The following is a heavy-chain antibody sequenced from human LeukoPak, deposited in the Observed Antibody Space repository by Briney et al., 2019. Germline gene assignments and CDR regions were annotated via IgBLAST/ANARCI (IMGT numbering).Heavy chain of an antibody. CDR2: ISWNSGSI. Sequence: GGSLRLSCAASGFTFDDYAMHWVRQAPGKGLEWVSGISWNSGSIGYADSVKGRFTISRDNAKNSLYLQMNSLRAEDTALYYCAKQSSGVWGSPSTGGLDYWGQGTLVTVSS. D-gene: IGHD3-16*01. J-gene: IGHJ4*02. V-gene: IGHV3-9*01. CDR3: AKQSSGVWGSPSTGGLDY. CDR1: GFTFDDYA.